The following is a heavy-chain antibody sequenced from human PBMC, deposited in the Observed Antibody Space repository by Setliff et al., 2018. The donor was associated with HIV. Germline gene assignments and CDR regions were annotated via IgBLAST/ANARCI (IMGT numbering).Heavy chain of an antibody. D-gene: IGHD2-2*01. CDR2: IFYTGST. CDR1: GGSISGHY. J-gene: IGHJ6*03. Sequence: PSETLSLTCTVSGGSISGHYWSWIRQPPGKGLEWIAYIFYTGSTNYNPSLKSRVTISVDTSKNQLFLKLSSVTAADTAVYYCVRGYCSSTTCYDDYYYMDVWGKGSTVTVSS. CDR3: VRGYCSSTTCYDDYYYMDV. V-gene: IGHV4-59*11.